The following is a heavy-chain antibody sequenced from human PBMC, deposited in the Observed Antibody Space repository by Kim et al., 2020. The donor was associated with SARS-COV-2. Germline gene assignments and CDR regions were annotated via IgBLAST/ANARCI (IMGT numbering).Heavy chain of an antibody. D-gene: IGHD4-17*01. V-gene: IGHV1-46*01. J-gene: IGHJ6*02. CDR1: GYTFTSYY. CDR3: ARDLTTVTTYINYYYGMDV. Sequence: ASVKVSCKASGYTFTSYYMHWVRQAPGQGLEWMGIINPSGGSTSYAQKFQGRVTMTRDTSTSTVYMELSSLRSEDTAVYYCARDLTTVTTYINYYYGMDVWGQGTKGTVSS. CDR2: INPSGGST.